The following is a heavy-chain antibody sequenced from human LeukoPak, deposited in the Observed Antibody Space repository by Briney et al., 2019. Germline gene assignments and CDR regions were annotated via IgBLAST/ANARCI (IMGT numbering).Heavy chain of an antibody. J-gene: IGHJ4*02. CDR1: GGSISSYY. CDR2: IYYSGST. CDR3: ARTARYCSGGSCNNYYFDY. V-gene: IGHV4-59*01. Sequence: PSETLSLTCTVSGGSISSYYWSWIRQPPGKGLEGIGYIYYSGSTNYNPSLKSRVTISVDTSKNQFSLKLSSVTAADTAVYYCARTARYCSGGSCNNYYFDYWGQGTLVTVSS. D-gene: IGHD2-15*01.